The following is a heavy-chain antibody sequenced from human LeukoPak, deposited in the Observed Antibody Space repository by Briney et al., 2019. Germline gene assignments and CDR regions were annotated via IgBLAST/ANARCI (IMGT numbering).Heavy chain of an antibody. D-gene: IGHD3-22*01. Sequence: GGSLRLSCAASDFTFSSYSMNWVRQAPGKGLEWVAVISYDGSNKYYADSVKGRFTISRDNSKNTLYLQMNSLRAEDTAVYYCAKDLSYYDSSGYDFDPWGQGTLVTVSS. J-gene: IGHJ5*02. CDR2: ISYDGSNK. V-gene: IGHV3-30*18. CDR1: DFTFSSYS. CDR3: AKDLSYYDSSGYDFDP.